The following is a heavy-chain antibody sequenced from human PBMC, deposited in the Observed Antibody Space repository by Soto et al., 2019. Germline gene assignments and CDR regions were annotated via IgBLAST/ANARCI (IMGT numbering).Heavy chain of an antibody. CDR1: SGSISTGNW. CDR3: ARVFSSGSGWMYYFDF. J-gene: IGHJ4*02. D-gene: IGHD6-25*01. CDR2: IYYTGAT. Sequence: QVELQESGPRLVKSSGTLSLTCEVSSGSISTGNWWSWVRQPPGKGLEWIGEIYYTGATNYNPSLKSRVTMTIDKSKDQFYLILTSATAADTAVYYCARVFSSGSGWMYYFDFWGQGILVSVSS. V-gene: IGHV4-4*02.